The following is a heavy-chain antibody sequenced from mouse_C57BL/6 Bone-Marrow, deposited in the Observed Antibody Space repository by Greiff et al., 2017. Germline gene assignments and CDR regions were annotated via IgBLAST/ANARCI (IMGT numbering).Heavy chain of an antibody. CDR1: GYTFTDYY. CDR3: SRWRKAMDY. CDR2: IYPGSGNT. J-gene: IGHJ4*01. V-gene: IGHV1-76*01. Sequence: QVQLQQSGAELVRPGASVKLSCKASGYTFTDYYINWVKQRPGQGLEWIARIYPGSGNTYYNEKFKGKATLTAEKSSSTANMQLSSLTSEDSAVFGCSRWRKAMDYWGQGTAVTVSA.